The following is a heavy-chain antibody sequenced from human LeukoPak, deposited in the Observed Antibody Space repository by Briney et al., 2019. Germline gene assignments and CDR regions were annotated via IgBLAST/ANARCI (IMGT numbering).Heavy chain of an antibody. CDR1: GDSVSNNNAA. D-gene: IGHD6-19*01. V-gene: IGHV6-1*01. Sequence: SQTLSLTCAISGDSVSNNNAAWNWIRQSPSRGLEWLGSTYYRSKWYNDYVVSMKSRIIINPDTSKNQFSLQLKSVTPEDTAVYFCAKGQWLVNDAFNIWGQGTMVTVSS. CDR3: AKGQWLVNDAFNI. CDR2: TYYRSKWYN. J-gene: IGHJ3*02.